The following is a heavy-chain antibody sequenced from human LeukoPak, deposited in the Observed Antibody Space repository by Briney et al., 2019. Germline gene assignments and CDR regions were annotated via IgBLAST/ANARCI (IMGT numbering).Heavy chain of an antibody. CDR1: GYSISSGYY. Sequence: PSETLSLTCTVSGYSISSGYYWGWIRQPPGKGLEWIGSIYHSGSTYYNPSLKSRVTISVDTSKNQFSLKLSSVTAADTAVYYCARHGWDCSGGSCYGFAWFDPWGQGTLVTVSS. D-gene: IGHD2-15*01. CDR2: IYHSGST. CDR3: ARHGWDCSGGSCYGFAWFDP. J-gene: IGHJ5*02. V-gene: IGHV4-38-2*02.